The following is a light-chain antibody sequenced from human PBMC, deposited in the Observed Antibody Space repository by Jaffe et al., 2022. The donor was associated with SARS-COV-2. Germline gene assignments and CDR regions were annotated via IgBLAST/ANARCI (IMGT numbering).Light chain of an antibody. Sequence: QSVLTQPPSASGTPGQRVTISCSGSRSNIGSNAVTWYQQLPGTAPKLLIYKNSQRPSGVPDRFSGSKSGTSASLAISGLQSEDEADYYCATWDDSLNGYVFGTGTKVTVL. J-gene: IGLJ1*01. CDR1: RSNIGSNA. CDR3: ATWDDSLNGYV. CDR2: KNS. V-gene: IGLV1-44*01.